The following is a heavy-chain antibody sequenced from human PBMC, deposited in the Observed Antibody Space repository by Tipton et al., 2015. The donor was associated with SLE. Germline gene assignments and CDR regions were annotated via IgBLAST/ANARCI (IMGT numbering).Heavy chain of an antibody. CDR3: ARGKTRVEY. D-gene: IGHD1-14*01. V-gene: IGHV4-4*07. J-gene: IGHJ4*02. CDR1: GVSISSSY. Sequence: TLSLTCNVSGVSISSSYWGWIRQPAGKGLEWIGRIYTSGATDDNPSLKSRVTMSVDMSKNQVSLKLNSVTAADTAVYYCARGKTRVEYWGQGTLVTVSS. CDR2: IYTSGAT.